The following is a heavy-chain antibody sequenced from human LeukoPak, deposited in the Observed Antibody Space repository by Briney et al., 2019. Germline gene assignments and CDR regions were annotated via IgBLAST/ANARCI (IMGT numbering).Heavy chain of an antibody. J-gene: IGHJ4*02. CDR3: AGYSSSWHGNYFDY. D-gene: IGHD6-13*01. V-gene: IGHV3-74*01. CDR1: GFTLRSYW. CDR2: SNGDGSRT. Sequence: GGSLRLSCAASGFTLRSYWMRWVRQAPGKGLVWVSHSNGDGSRTGNADSVKGRFTISRDNAKNSLYLQMNSLRAEDTAVYYCAGYSSSWHGNYFDYWGQGTLVTVSS.